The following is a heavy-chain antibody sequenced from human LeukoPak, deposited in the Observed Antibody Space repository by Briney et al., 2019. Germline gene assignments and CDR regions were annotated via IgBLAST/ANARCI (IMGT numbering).Heavy chain of an antibody. CDR2: ISGSGGST. CDR3: AKKMYYYGSGSFHQYYFDY. D-gene: IGHD3-10*01. Sequence: GGSLRLSCAASGFTFSSYAMSWVRQAPGKGLEWVSAISGSGGSTYYADSVKGRFTISRDNSKNTLYLQMNSLRAEVTAVYYCAKKMYYYGSGSFHQYYFDYWGQGTLVTVSS. CDR1: GFTFSSYA. V-gene: IGHV3-23*01. J-gene: IGHJ4*02.